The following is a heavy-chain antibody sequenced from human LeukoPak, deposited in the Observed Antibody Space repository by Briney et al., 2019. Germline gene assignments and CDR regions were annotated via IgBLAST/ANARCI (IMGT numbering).Heavy chain of an antibody. CDR2: INHSGST. D-gene: IGHD2-2*02. J-gene: IGHJ5*02. CDR3: ARRTDRSSLLYDNWFDP. V-gene: IGHV4-34*01. Sequence: SETLSLTCAVYGGSFSGYYWSWIRQPPGKGLEWIGEINHSGSTNYNPSLKSRVTISVDTSKNQFSLKLSSVTAADTAVYYCARRTDRSSLLYDNWFDPWGQGTLVTVSS. CDR1: GGSFSGYY.